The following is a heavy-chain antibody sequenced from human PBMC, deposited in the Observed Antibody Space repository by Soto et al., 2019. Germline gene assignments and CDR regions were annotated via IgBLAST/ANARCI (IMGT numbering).Heavy chain of an antibody. V-gene: IGHV3-23*01. Sequence: EVQLLESGGGLEQPGGSLRLSCAASGFTFGSYAMSWVRQAPGKGLEWVSLVTYSGANTYYAGSVTGRFTISRDNSRNTLYLQMSSLRVEDTAVYYCATPSLSTGGYSSFDSWGRGTLVTVSS. J-gene: IGHJ4*02. D-gene: IGHD1-26*01. CDR3: ATPSLSTGGYSSFDS. CDR2: VTYSGANT. CDR1: GFTFGSYA.